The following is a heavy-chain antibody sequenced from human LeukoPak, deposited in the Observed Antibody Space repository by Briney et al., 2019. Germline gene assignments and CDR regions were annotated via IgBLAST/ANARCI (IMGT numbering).Heavy chain of an antibody. CDR1: GGSISSYY. J-gene: IGHJ2*01. CDR2: IYYDGST. CDR3: ARRSHGDWFYFDL. V-gene: IGHV4-59*01. Sequence: PETLSLTCTVSGGSISSYYWSWIRQPPGKGLEWVGYIYYDGSTSYNTSIKRRVTISVDKSKKKFSLNLSSVTAADTAVYYCARRSHGDWFYFDLWGRGTLVTVSS. D-gene: IGHD3/OR15-3a*01.